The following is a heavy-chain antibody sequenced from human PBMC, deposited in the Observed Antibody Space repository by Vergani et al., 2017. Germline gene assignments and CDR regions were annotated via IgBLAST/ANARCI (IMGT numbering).Heavy chain of an antibody. CDR3: GRGSDNYN. CDR1: GFTFSSHA. J-gene: IGHJ4*02. V-gene: IGHV3-23*01. D-gene: IGHD5-24*01. CDR2: IKNTGDST. Sequence: EVQLLQSEGAVVQPGGPLRLPCVASGFTFSSHATSWARHGHGQALEWVSSIKNTGDSTHYADSVKGRFTISRDNSKNTLYLQRNSLRVQDTAVYYCGRGSDNYNWGKGTLVTVSS.